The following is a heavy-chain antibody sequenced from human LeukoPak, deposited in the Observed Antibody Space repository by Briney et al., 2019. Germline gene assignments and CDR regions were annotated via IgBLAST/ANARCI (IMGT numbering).Heavy chain of an antibody. D-gene: IGHD3-3*01. CDR3: ARGVYYDFWSGYYTPPPFRY. CDR2: IIPIFGTA. V-gene: IGHV1-69*13. Sequence: SVKVSCKASGGTFSSYAISWVRQAPGQGLEWMGGIIPIFGTANYAQKFQGRVTITADESTSTAYMELSSLRSEDTAVYYCARGVYYDFWSGYYTPPPFRYWGQGTLVTVSS. CDR1: GGTFSSYA. J-gene: IGHJ4*02.